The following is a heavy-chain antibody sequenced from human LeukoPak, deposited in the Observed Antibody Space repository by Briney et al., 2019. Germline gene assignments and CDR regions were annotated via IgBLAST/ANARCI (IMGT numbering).Heavy chain of an antibody. D-gene: IGHD7-27*01. CDR2: INHSGST. J-gene: IGHJ5*02. CDR1: GGSFSGYY. CDR3: ASLGILDWFDL. Sequence: SETLSLACAVYGGSFSGYYWSWIRQPPGKGLEWIGEINHSGSTNYNPSLKSRVTISVDTSKNQFSLKLSSVTAADTAVYYCASLGILDWFDLWGQGTLVTVSS. V-gene: IGHV4-34*01.